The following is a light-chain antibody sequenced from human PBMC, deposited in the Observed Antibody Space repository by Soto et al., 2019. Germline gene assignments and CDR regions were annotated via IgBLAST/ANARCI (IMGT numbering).Light chain of an antibody. CDR2: GTS. CDR3: QQYTTSSWT. CDR1: HSVGSSY. Sequence: EVVLTQSPGTLSLSPGERATLSCRASHSVGSSYLAWYQQKPGQAPRVLIYGTSSRATGIPDRFSGSGSGTDFTLTISRLEPEDFAVYYCQQYTTSSWTLGQGTKVDIK. J-gene: IGKJ1*01. V-gene: IGKV3-20*01.